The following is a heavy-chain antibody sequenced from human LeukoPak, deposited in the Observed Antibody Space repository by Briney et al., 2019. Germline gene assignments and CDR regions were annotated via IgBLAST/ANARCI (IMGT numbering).Heavy chain of an antibody. D-gene: IGHD6-13*01. CDR3: ARYGSIAAAGTFDY. CDR1: GFTFSGYW. V-gene: IGHV3-7*02. Sequence: GGSLRLSCAASGFTFSGYWMSWLRQAPGKGLEWVANVKQDGSEKYYVDSVKGRFTISRDNAKNSLFLQMNSLRAEDTAVCYCARYGSIAAAGTFDYWGQGTLVTVSS. CDR2: VKQDGSEK. J-gene: IGHJ4*02.